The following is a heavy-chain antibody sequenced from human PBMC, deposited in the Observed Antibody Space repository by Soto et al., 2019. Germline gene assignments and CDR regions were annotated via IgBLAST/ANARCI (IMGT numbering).Heavy chain of an antibody. V-gene: IGHV4-31*03. J-gene: IGHJ4*02. Sequence: QVQLQESGPGLVKPSQTLSLTCTVSGCSISSGGYYWSWIRQHPGKVLEWIGYIYYSGCTYYNPSLKSRVTISVDTSKNQVSLKLSSVTAADTAVYYCARVRGGGPFDDWGQGTQVTVSS. D-gene: IGHD1-26*01. CDR1: GCSISSGGYY. CDR3: ARVRGGGPFDD. CDR2: IYYSGCT.